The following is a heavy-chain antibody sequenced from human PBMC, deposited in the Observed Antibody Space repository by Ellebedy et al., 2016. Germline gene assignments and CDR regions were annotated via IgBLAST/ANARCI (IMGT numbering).Heavy chain of an antibody. CDR3: ARDDAYMDY. V-gene: IGHV3-23*01. CDR2: ISGSGGSAGST. D-gene: IGHD2-21*01. CDR1: GFTFSSYG. J-gene: IGHJ4*02. Sequence: GGSLRLSCAASGFTFSSYGMSWVRQAPGKGLEWVSGISGSGGSAGSTYYADSVKGRFTITRDNAKNTLYLQMNSLRAEDTAVYYCARDDAYMDYWGQGTLVTVSS.